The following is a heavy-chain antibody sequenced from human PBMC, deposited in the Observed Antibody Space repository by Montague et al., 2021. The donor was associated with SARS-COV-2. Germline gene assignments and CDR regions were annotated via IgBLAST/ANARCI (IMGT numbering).Heavy chain of an antibody. D-gene: IGHD1-26*01. CDR3: VRDPAPSGSGTFYDY. V-gene: IGHV4-59*02. J-gene: IGHJ4*02. Sequence: SETLSLTCTVSGDSVSHDFWTWIRQPPGKGLEWIGYVYYSPSSSYNPSLRGRVSIAVDTSKNQFSLRLSTVTAADTAIYYCVRDPAPSGSGTFYDYWGQGTLVAVSS. CDR1: GDSVSHDF. CDR2: VYYSPSS.